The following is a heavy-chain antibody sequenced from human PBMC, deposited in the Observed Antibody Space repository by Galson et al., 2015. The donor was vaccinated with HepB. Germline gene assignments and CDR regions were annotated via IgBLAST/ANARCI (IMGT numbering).Heavy chain of an antibody. D-gene: IGHD2-21*02. CDR2: MNPNSGAT. CDR3: ARGPQYPEGDSYYYYFMDV. CDR1: GYTFTNYD. Sequence: SVKVSCKASGYTFTNYDINWVRQATGQGLEWMGWMNPNSGATGYAQKFQGRVTITRDTSISTAYMELSSLRSEDTAVYYCARGPQYPEGDSYYYYFMDVWGKGTTVTVSS. J-gene: IGHJ6*03. V-gene: IGHV1-8*01.